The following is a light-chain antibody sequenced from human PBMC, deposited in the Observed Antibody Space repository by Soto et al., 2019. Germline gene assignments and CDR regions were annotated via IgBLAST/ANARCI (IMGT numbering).Light chain of an antibody. CDR2: EVS. CDR1: NSDIGDYNY. CDR3: SSYTSSSTPLV. Sequence: QSVLTQPASVSGSPGQSITISCTGANSDIGDYNYVSWYQQYPGKAPKLMIFEVSNRPSGVSNRFSGSKSGSTASLTISGLRADDEADYHCSSYTSSSTPLVFGTGTKVTVL. J-gene: IGLJ1*01. V-gene: IGLV2-14*01.